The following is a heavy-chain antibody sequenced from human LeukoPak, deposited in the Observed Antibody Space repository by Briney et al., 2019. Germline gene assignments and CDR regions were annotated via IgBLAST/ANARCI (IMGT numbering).Heavy chain of an antibody. CDR3: ARLGILTGYYY. CDR2: IYPGDSDT. Sequence: GESLKISCKGSGYSFSNYWIGWVRQMPGKGLEWMGIIYPGDSDTRYSPSFQGQVTISADKSIGTAYLQWGSLKASDTAMYYCARLGILTGYYYWGQGTLVTVSS. J-gene: IGHJ4*02. V-gene: IGHV5-51*01. D-gene: IGHD3-9*01. CDR1: GYSFSNYW.